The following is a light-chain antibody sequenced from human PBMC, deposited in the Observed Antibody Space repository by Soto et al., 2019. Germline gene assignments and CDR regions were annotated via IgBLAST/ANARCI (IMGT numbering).Light chain of an antibody. CDR3: SSFTRSSTYV. Sequence: QSALTQPASVSGSPGQSITISCTGTSSDVGAYNFVSWYQQYPGKAPKVMIYEVNNRPSGVSNRFSCSKSGNTASLTISGLQAEDEADYYCSSFTRSSTYVFGSGTKLTVL. V-gene: IGLV2-14*01. CDR1: SSDVGAYNF. CDR2: EVN. J-gene: IGLJ1*01.